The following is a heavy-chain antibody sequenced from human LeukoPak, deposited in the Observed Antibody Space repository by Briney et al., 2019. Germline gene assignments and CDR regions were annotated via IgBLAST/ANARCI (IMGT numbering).Heavy chain of an antibody. CDR3: AREIVGGTFDS. V-gene: IGHV3-11*01. J-gene: IGHJ4*02. CDR2: IGSSDNRI. Sequence: GGSVRLSCAASGFTLNDYYMSWIRQAPGKGLEWVSDIGSSDNRISYADSVKGRFTISRDIAKNSLYLQVNSLRAEDTAVYYCAREIVGGTFDSWGQGTLVTVSS. CDR1: GFTLNDYY. D-gene: IGHD1-26*01.